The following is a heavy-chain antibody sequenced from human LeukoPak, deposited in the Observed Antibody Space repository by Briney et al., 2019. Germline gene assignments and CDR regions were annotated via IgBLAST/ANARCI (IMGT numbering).Heavy chain of an antibody. Sequence: GGSLRLSCAASGFTFSSYGMHWVRQAPGKGLEWVAVISYDGSNKYYADSVKGRFTISRDNSKNTLYLQMNSLRAEDTAVYYCASAGYYYCYGMDVWGQGTTVTVSS. CDR2: ISYDGSNK. CDR3: ASAGYYYCYGMDV. CDR1: GFTFSSYG. V-gene: IGHV3-30*03. J-gene: IGHJ6*02.